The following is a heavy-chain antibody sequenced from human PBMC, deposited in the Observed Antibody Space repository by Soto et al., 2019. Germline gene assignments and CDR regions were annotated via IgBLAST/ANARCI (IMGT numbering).Heavy chain of an antibody. CDR2: IWYDGSNK. CDR1: GFTFSSYG. J-gene: IGHJ6*03. V-gene: IGHV3-33*06. CDR3: AKSGSMVRGIIKNYYYMDV. Sequence: PGGSLRLSCAASGFTFSSYGMHWVRQAPGKGLEWVAVIWYDGSNKYYADSVKGRFTISRDNSKNTLYLQMNSLRAEDTAVYYCAKSGSMVRGIIKNYYYMDVWGKGTTVTVS. D-gene: IGHD3-10*01.